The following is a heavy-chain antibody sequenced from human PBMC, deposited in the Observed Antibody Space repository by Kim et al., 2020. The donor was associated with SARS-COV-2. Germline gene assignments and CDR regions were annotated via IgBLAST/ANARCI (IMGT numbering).Heavy chain of an antibody. Sequence: GGSLRLSCVASGFTFSNYAMTWVRQAPGKGLAWVAAISSGGSNTYYADSVKGRFTISRDITKNTLYLQMNSLRAEDTALYYCANEYCGGDCHLDYWGQGT. V-gene: IGHV3-23*01. J-gene: IGHJ4*02. D-gene: IGHD2-21*02. CDR3: ANEYCGGDCHLDY. CDR2: ISSGGSNT. CDR1: GFTFSNYA.